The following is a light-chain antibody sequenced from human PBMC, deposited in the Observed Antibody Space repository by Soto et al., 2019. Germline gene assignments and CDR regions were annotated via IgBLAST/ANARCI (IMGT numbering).Light chain of an antibody. CDR3: SSYASTTTWV. Sequence: QSVLTQPASVSGSPGQSITISCTGTSSDVGNYNYVSWYQHHPGKAPKLMMYEVSNRPSGVSNRFSGSKSGNTASLTISGLHAEDEADYYCSSYASTTTWVFGGGTKLTV. CDR1: SSDVGNYNY. V-gene: IGLV2-14*01. J-gene: IGLJ3*02. CDR2: EVS.